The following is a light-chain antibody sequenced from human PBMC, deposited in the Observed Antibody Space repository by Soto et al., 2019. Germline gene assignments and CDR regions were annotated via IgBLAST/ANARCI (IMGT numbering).Light chain of an antibody. CDR2: AAS. V-gene: IGKV1-39*01. Sequence: IQFPPTPSNLSAPPGDRGTIISRASQGISSYLAWYQQKPGKAPNXLIYAASSLQSGVPSRFSGSGSGTDFTLTISSLQTEDFATYYCQQGYSNPITFGQGTRLEIK. J-gene: IGKJ5*01. CDR1: QGISSY. CDR3: QQGYSNPIT.